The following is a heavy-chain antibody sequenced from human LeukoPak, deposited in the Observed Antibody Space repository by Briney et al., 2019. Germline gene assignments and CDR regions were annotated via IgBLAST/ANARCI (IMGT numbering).Heavy chain of an antibody. CDR1: AFTFSSYS. J-gene: IGHJ4*02. CDR2: ISSSGSTI. D-gene: IGHD1-26*01. V-gene: IGHV3-21*04. Sequence: GGSLRLSCAASAFTFSSYSMNWVRQAPGKGLEWVSSISSSGSTIYYADSVKGRFTISRDNAKNSLYLQMSSLRAEDTAMYYCARDRYSGSYPLDYWGQGTLITVSS. CDR3: ARDRYSGSYPLDY.